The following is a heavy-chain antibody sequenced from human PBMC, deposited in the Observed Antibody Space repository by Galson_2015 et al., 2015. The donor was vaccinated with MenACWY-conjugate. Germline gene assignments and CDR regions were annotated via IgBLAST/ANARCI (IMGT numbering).Heavy chain of an antibody. V-gene: IGHV3-74*01. CDR2: INSDGSTT. CDR3: ASALSGSKNALHI. Sequence: SLRLSCAVSGFTFSSSWMHWVRQVGGKGLVWVSRINSDGSTTAYEASVEGRFTISRDNAKNTLYLQMNNLRGEDTAAYYCASALSGSKNALHIWGQGTTVTVSS. J-gene: IGHJ3*02. D-gene: IGHD5-12*01. CDR1: GFTFSSSW.